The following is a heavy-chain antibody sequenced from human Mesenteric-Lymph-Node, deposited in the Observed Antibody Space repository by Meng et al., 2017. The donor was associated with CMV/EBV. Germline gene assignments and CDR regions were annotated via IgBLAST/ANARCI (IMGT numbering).Heavy chain of an antibody. D-gene: IGHD3-9*01. V-gene: IGHV3-21*01. CDR3: ARGPYDILTGYPYYLDY. Sequence: SSYSMNWVRQAPGKGLEWVSSISSSSSYRYYADSVKGRFTISRDDAKNSLYLQMDSLRAEDTAVYYCARGPYDILTGYPYYLDYWGQGTLVTVSS. J-gene: IGHJ4*02. CDR2: ISSSSSYR. CDR1: SSYS.